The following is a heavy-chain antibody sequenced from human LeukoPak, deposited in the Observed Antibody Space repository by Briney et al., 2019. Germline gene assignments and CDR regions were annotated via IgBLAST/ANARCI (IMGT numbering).Heavy chain of an antibody. V-gene: IGHV3-23*01. CDR3: AKEFYYGSGSYYPLFDY. CDR2: ISGSGGST. Sequence: GGSLRLSCAAPGFTFSSYAMSWVRQAPGKGLEWVSAISGSGGSTYYADSVKGRFTISRDNSKNTLYLQMNSLRAEDTAVYYCAKEFYYGSGSYYPLFDYWGQGTLVTVSS. D-gene: IGHD3-10*01. CDR1: GFTFSSYA. J-gene: IGHJ4*02.